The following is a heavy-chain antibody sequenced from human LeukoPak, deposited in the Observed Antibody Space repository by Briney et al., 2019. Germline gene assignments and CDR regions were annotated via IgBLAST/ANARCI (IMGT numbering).Heavy chain of an antibody. J-gene: IGHJ5*02. V-gene: IGHV4-38-2*02. CDR2: MYQSGST. D-gene: IGHD2-15*01. Sequence: SGTLSLTCTVYGDFISSGYYWGWIRQPPGKGLEWIGSMYQSGSTYYNPSLKSRVTISIDTSKNQFSLKLSSVTAADTAVYYCARDQGYCSGGSCYENWFDPWGQGTLVTVSS. CDR1: GDFISSGYY. CDR3: ARDQGYCSGGSCYENWFDP.